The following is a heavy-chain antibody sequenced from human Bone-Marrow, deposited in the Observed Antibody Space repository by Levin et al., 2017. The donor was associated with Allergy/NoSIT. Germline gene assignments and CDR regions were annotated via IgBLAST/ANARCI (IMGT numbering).Heavy chain of an antibody. D-gene: IGHD3/OR15-3a*01. V-gene: IGHV4-38-2*01. CDR3: VRVDWLLNDYFGMDA. CDR2: IHSSGNT. CDR1: DYSISSGYF. J-gene: IGHJ6*02. Sequence: SQTLSLTCAVSDYSISSGYFWGWVRQPPGKGLEWIGYIHSSGNTNYSPSLKSRVTISVDTSKNQFSLHLSFVTAADTAVYYCVRVDWLLNDYFGMDAWGRGTTVTVSS.